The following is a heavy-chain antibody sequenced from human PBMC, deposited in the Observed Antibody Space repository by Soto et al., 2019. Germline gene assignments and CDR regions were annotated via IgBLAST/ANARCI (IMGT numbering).Heavy chain of an antibody. Sequence: GGSLRLSCAASGFTFSTYGMHWVRQAPGKGLEWVALIWSDGTNKYYADSVKGRFTISRDNSKKTLYLQMNSLRAEDTAVYYCARTYYDILTGLPKEVDYYYYGMDVWGQGTTVTVSS. V-gene: IGHV3-33*01. D-gene: IGHD3-9*01. CDR1: GFTFSTYG. J-gene: IGHJ6*02. CDR2: IWSDGTNK. CDR3: ARTYYDILTGLPKEVDYYYYGMDV.